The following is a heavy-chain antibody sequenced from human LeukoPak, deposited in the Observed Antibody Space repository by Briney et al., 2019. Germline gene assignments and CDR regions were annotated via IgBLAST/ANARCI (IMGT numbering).Heavy chain of an antibody. Sequence: TGGSLRLSCAVSGLTFRDAWVSWARQAPGKGLEWIGRIKSKVSGETTDYAEPVKGRFTISRDDSKNTIYLQLNSLKTEDTAVYYCSWIRGALGYFFMDVWGKGTTVTISS. V-gene: IGHV3-15*01. CDR3: SWIRGALGYFFMDV. J-gene: IGHJ6*03. CDR1: GLTFRDAW. CDR2: IKSKVSGETT. D-gene: IGHD3-10*01.